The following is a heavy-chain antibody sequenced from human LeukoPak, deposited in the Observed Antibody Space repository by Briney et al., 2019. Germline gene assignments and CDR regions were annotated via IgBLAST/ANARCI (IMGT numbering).Heavy chain of an antibody. Sequence: GGSLRLSCAASGFTFSGYDMSRVRQAPGKGLEWVSDTSSSSSTIYYADSVKSRFTISRDNAKNSLYLQMNSLRAEDTAVYYCAKDYDYVWGSYRPPYFDYWGQGTLVTVSS. CDR1: GFTFSGYD. V-gene: IGHV3-48*04. D-gene: IGHD3-16*02. J-gene: IGHJ4*02. CDR2: TSSSSSTI. CDR3: AKDYDYVWGSYRPPYFDY.